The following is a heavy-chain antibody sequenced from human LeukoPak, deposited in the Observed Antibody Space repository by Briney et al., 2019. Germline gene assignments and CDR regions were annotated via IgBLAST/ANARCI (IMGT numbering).Heavy chain of an antibody. Sequence: SGGSLRLSCAASGFTFSSYSMNWVRQAPGKGLEWVSSISSSSSYIYYADSVKGRFTISRDNAKNSLYLQMNSLRAEDTAVYYCANGVSGSYSRFDYWGQGTLVTVSS. CDR2: ISSSSSYI. V-gene: IGHV3-21*04. D-gene: IGHD1-26*01. CDR3: ANGVSGSYSRFDY. CDR1: GFTFSSYS. J-gene: IGHJ4*02.